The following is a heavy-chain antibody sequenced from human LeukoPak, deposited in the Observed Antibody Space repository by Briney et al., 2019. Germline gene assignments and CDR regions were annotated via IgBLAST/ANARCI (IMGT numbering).Heavy chain of an antibody. CDR1: GFTFSSYS. Sequence: PGGSLRLSCAASGFTFSSYSMNWVRQAPGKGLEWVAVISYDGSNKYYADSVKGRFTISRDNSKNTLYLQMNSLRAEDTAVYYCATNYDSPYWGQGTLVTVSS. D-gene: IGHD3-22*01. J-gene: IGHJ4*02. CDR2: ISYDGSNK. V-gene: IGHV3-30*03. CDR3: ATNYDSPY.